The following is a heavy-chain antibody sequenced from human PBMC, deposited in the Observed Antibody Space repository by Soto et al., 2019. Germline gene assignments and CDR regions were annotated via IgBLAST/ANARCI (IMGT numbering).Heavy chain of an antibody. CDR1: GFTFNSYA. J-gene: IGHJ4*02. Sequence: EVQLLESGGGLVQPGESLRLSCAASGFTFNSYAMSWVRQAPGKGLEWVSAISATGDSTYYSDSVKGRFTISRDNYKNTLSLQMNSLRAEDTALYYCATRGARGSSWPFDFWGQGTLVTVSS. D-gene: IGHD6-13*01. CDR2: ISATGDST. CDR3: ATRGARGSSWPFDF. V-gene: IGHV3-23*01.